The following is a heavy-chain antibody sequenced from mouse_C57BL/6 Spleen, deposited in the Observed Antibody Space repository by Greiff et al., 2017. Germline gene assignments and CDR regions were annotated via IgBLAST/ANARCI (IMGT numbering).Heavy chain of an antibody. D-gene: IGHD1-1*01. J-gene: IGHJ1*03. Sequence: QVQLKESGAELARPGASVKLSCKASGYTFTSYGISWVKQRTGQGLEWIGEIYPRSGNTYYNETFKGKATLTADKSSSTAYMELRSLTSEDSAVYLCASTWYYGSSYGDFDVWGTGTTVTVSS. CDR2: IYPRSGNT. V-gene: IGHV1-81*01. CDR1: GYTFTSYG. CDR3: ASTWYYGSSYGDFDV.